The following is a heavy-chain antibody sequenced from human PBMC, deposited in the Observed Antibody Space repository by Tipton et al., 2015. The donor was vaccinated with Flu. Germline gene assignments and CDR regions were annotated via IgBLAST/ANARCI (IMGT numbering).Heavy chain of an antibody. CDR2: IYYSGTT. D-gene: IGHD1-26*01. V-gene: IGHV4-61*01. CDR3: ARGRLARLEWEPHI. Sequence: TLSLTCTVSSGSVSSGYYYWSWIRQPPGRALEWIGYIYYSGTTNYNPSLKSRVTISVDTSKTQLSLKLSSVTAADTAVYYCARGRLARLEWEPHIWGQGTLVTVSS. CDR1: SGSVSSGYYY. J-gene: IGHJ4*02.